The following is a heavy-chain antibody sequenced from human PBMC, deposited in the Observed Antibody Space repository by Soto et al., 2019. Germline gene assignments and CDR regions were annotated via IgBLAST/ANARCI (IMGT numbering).Heavy chain of an antibody. V-gene: IGHV2-5*01. Sequence: SGPTLVNPTQTLTLTCTFSGFSLRTSGVGVGWIRQPPGKALEWLALIYWNDDKRYSPSLQSRLTITKDTSRNRVVLTMTNMDPVDTATYYRARATRKYYYGSGSYLPDFDYWGQGTLVTVSS. CDR1: GFSLRTSGVG. D-gene: IGHD3-10*01. J-gene: IGHJ4*02. CDR2: IYWNDDK. CDR3: ARATRKYYYGSGSYLPDFDY.